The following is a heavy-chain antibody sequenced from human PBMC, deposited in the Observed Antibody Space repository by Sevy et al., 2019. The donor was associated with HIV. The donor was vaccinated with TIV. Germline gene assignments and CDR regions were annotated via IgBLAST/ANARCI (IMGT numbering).Heavy chain of an antibody. CDR2: IYAGGTA. Sequence: GGSLRLSCVVSGFDIRSNYMSWVRQAPGKGLEWVSHIYAGGTACYADSVEGRLTFSRDDSKNTMSLQMRSLRVEDSAVYYCASDDCSGGSCFFDYWGQGIQVTVSS. CDR1: GFDIRSNY. CDR3: ASDDCSGGSCFFDY. V-gene: IGHV3-53*01. J-gene: IGHJ4*02. D-gene: IGHD2-15*01.